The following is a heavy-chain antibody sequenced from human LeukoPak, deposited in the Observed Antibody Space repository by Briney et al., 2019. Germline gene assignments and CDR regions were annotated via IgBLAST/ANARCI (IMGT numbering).Heavy chain of an antibody. D-gene: IGHD4-11*01. CDR1: GSTFSIYA. Sequence: GGCLRLSCASSGSTFSIYAVSWVRQARGKGLEWVSAISDSGSDTYYADSVKGRFTVSRDNSKNTLYLQMNSLRAEDTAMYYCADYRKPQGLDYWGQGTLVTVSS. J-gene: IGHJ4*02. V-gene: IGHV3-23*01. CDR2: ISDSGSDT. CDR3: ADYRKPQGLDY.